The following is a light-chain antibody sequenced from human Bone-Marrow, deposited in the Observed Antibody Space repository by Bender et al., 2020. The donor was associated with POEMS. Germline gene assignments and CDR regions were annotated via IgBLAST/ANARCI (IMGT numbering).Light chain of an antibody. V-gene: IGLV2-14*02. CDR3: SSYTSSSTWV. CDR1: SSDVGRYNL. Sequence: QSALTQPASVSGSPGQSITISCTGTSSDVGRYNLVSWYQQSPGKAPTLMIYGDTKRPSWVSNRFSGSKSGNTASLSISGLQAEDEADYYCSSYTSSSTWVFGGGTRLPVL. CDR2: GDT. J-gene: IGLJ3*02.